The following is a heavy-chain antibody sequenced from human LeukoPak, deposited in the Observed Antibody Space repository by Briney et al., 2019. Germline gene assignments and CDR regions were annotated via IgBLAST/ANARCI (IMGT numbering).Heavy chain of an antibody. Sequence: AGGSLRLSCAASGVTFSDLYMSWIRQAPGKGLEWVSFISTTSAYTTYADSVKGRFTISRDNAKNPLYLQMNSLRAEDTAVYYCARDTDVTTGSMDVWGQGTTVTVSS. J-gene: IGHJ6*02. CDR1: GVTFSDLY. D-gene: IGHD1-14*01. V-gene: IGHV3-11*05. CDR3: ARDTDVTTGSMDV. CDR2: ISTTSAYT.